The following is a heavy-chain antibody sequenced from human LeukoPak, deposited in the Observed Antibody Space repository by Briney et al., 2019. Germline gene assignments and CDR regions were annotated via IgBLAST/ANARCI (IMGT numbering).Heavy chain of an antibody. D-gene: IGHD5-18*01. CDR1: GYTFSTYD. Sequence: GGSLRLSCAASGYTFSTYDIRWVRQAPGQGLEWVSAIRGRGGSTSYAESVRGRFTISRDNSKNTLYLQMNSLRAEDTAVYFCAKTLGYNYGYVENWGQGTLVTVSS. J-gene: IGHJ4*02. CDR2: IRGRGGST. V-gene: IGHV3-23*01. CDR3: AKTLGYNYGYVEN.